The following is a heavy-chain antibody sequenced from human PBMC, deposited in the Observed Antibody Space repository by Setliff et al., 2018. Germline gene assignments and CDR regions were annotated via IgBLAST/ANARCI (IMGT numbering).Heavy chain of an antibody. CDR1: GASINTGTYY. V-gene: IGHV4-39*01. CDR2: IHYGGTT. CDR3: ARTGTYRYFDY. D-gene: IGHD1-26*01. Sequence: PSETLFLTCNVSGASINTGTYYWAWIRQPPGKGLEWIGRIHYGGTTYYNASLKSRVTISVDTSKNQFSLRLNSVTAADTAVYYCARTGTYRYFDYWCQGTPVTVSS. J-gene: IGHJ4*02.